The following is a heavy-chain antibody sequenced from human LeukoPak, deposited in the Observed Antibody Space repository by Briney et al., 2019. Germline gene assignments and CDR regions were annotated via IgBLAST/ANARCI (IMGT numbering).Heavy chain of an antibody. CDR3: ARGVRAAAGAFDY. CDR1: GYTFTSYD. V-gene: IGHV1-8*01. CDR2: MNPNSGNT. J-gene: IGHJ4*02. D-gene: IGHD6-13*01. Sequence: ASVKVSCKASGYTFTSYDINWVRQATGQGLEWMGWMNPNSGNTGYAQKFQGRVTMTRNTSISTAYMELSSLRSEDTTVYYCARGVRAAAGAFDYWGQGTLVTVSS.